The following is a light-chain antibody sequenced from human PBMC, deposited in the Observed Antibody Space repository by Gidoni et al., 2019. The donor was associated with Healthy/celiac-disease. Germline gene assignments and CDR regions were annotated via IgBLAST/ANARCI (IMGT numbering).Light chain of an antibody. CDR3: QQRSNWPLT. CDR2: DAS. Sequence: EIVLTQSPATLSLSPGEKATLSCRASQSVSSYLAWYQQKPGQAPRLLIYDASNRATGIPARFSGSGSGTFSTLTISSLAPEDFAVYYCQQRSNWPLTFGGGTKVEIK. V-gene: IGKV3-11*01. J-gene: IGKJ4*01. CDR1: QSVSSY.